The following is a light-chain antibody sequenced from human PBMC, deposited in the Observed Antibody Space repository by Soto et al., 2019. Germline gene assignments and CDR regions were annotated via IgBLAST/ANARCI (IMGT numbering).Light chain of an antibody. J-gene: IGLJ2*01. CDR1: SSDVGGYNY. Sequence: QSALTQPASVSGSPGQSITISCTGTSSDVGGYNYVSWYQQHPGKAPKFMIYEVSIRPSGVSNRFSGSKSGNTASLTISGLQAEDEADYFCSSYTTSNTLVVFGGGTKLTVL. CDR3: SSYTTSNTLVV. V-gene: IGLV2-14*01. CDR2: EVS.